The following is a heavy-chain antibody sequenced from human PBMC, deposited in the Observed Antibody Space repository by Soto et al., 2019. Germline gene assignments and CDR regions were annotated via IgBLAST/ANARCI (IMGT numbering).Heavy chain of an antibody. Sequence: GGSLRLSCAASGFTFSSYAMHWVRQAPGKGLEWVAVISYDGSNKYYTDSVKGRFTISRDNSKNTLYLQMNSLRAEDTAVYYCARDYIRGNDDSAFDIWGQGTMVTVSS. J-gene: IGHJ3*02. V-gene: IGHV3-30-3*01. CDR2: ISYDGSNK. D-gene: IGHD1-1*01. CDR1: GFTFSSYA. CDR3: ARDYIRGNDDSAFDI.